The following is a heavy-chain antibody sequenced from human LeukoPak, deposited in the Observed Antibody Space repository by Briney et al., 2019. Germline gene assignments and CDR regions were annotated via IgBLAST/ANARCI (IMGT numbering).Heavy chain of an antibody. V-gene: IGHV4-39*07. CDR1: GGSMRGSTYY. CDR2: INHSGST. Sequence: SETLSLTCTVSGGSMRGSTYYWGWIRQPPGKGLEWIGEINHSGSTNYNPSLKSRVTISVDTSKNQFSLKLSSVTAADTAVYYCAIARSSGWYIDYWGQGTLVTVSS. D-gene: IGHD6-19*01. J-gene: IGHJ4*02. CDR3: AIARSSGWYIDY.